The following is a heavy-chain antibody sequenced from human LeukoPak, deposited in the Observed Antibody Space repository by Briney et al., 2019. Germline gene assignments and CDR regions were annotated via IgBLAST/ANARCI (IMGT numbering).Heavy chain of an antibody. D-gene: IGHD1-7*01. CDR2: IYDDGST. Sequence: SETLSLTCTVSGGSISGGGYSWSWIRLPPGKGLEWIGYIYDDGSTYYNPSLKSRLTISVDTSKNQFSLKLSSVTAADTAVYYYARGDRRAGTTAFDIWGQGTMVTVSS. CDR3: ARGDRRAGTTAFDI. CDR1: GGSISGGGYS. V-gene: IGHV4-30-2*01. J-gene: IGHJ3*02.